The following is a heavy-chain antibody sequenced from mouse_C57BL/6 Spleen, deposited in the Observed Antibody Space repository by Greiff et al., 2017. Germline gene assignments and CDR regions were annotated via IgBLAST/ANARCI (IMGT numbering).Heavy chain of an antibody. CDR3: ARSTMVTTDYAMDY. J-gene: IGHJ4*01. CDR1: GYTFTSSW. D-gene: IGHD2-2*01. Sequence: QVQLQQSGTELVKPGASVKLSCKASGYTFTSSWMHWVKQRPGQGLEWIGNINPSNGGTNYNEKFKSKATLTVDKSSSTAYMQLSSLTSEDSAVYYCARSTMVTTDYAMDYWGQGTSVTVSS. CDR2: INPSNGGT. V-gene: IGHV1-53*01.